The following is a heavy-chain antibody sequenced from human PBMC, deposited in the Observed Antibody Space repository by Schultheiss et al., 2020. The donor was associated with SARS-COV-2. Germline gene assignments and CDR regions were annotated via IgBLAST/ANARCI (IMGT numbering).Heavy chain of an antibody. V-gene: IGHV4-31*03. CDR2: INHSGST. J-gene: IGHJ6*02. D-gene: IGHD5/OR15-5a*01. Sequence: SETLSLTCTVSGGSISSGGYYWSWIRQHPGKGLEWIGEINHSGSTNYNPSLKSRVTISVDTSKNQFSLKLSSVTAADTAVYYCARDLGLPAYYYGMDVWGQGTTVTVSS. CDR1: GGSISSGGYY. CDR3: ARDLGLPAYYYGMDV.